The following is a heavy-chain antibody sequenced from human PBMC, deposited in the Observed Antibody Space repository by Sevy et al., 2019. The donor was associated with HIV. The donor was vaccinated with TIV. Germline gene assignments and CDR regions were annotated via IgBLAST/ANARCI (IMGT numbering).Heavy chain of an antibody. J-gene: IGHJ4*01. CDR1: GFAFSTHA. D-gene: IGHD1-26*01. CDR3: ARDGGYSVKWYPLY. V-gene: IGHV3-30-3*01. CDR2: ISYEGTET. Sequence: GGSLRLSCAASGFAFSTHAMHWVRQAPGKGLEWVAGISYEGTETFYAASVEGRFTISRENSKTMLSLQINSLRPEDTAVYYCARDGGYSVKWYPLYWGHGTLVTVSS.